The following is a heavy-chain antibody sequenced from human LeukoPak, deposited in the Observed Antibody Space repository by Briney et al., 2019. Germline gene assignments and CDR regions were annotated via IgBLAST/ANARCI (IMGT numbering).Heavy chain of an antibody. J-gene: IGHJ6*02. V-gene: IGHV1-69*13. CDR1: GGTFISYA. CDR3: AGSPGYCTNGVCYPPYYYYGMDV. D-gene: IGHD2-8*01. CDR2: IIPIFGTA. Sequence: SVKVSCKASGGTFISYAISWVRQAPGQGLEWMGGIIPIFGTANYAQKFQGRVTITADESTSTAYMELSSLRSEDTAVYYCAGSPGYCTNGVCYPPYYYYGMDVWGQGTTVTVSS.